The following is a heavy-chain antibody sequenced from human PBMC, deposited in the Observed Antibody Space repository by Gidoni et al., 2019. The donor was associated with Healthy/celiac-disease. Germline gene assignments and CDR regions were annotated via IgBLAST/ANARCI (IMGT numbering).Heavy chain of an antibody. CDR1: GFTFDDYT. J-gene: IGHJ6*02. Sequence: EVQLVESGGVVVQPGGSLRLSCAASGFTFDDYTMHWVRQAPGKGLEWVSLISWDGGSTYYADSVKGRFTISRDNSKNSLYLQMNSLRTEDTALYYCAKDITGGIVYYYGMDVWGQGTTVTVSS. CDR3: AKDITGGIVYYYGMDV. CDR2: ISWDGGST. D-gene: IGHD2-8*02. V-gene: IGHV3-43*01.